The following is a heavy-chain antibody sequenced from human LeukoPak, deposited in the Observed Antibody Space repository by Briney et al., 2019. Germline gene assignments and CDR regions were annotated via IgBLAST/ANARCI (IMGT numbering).Heavy chain of an antibody. CDR1: GGSISDYY. J-gene: IGHJ4*02. D-gene: IGHD3-3*01. V-gene: IGHV4-59*01. CDR2: INYSGST. CDR3: ARDRKTGKYYDFWSGYRD. Sequence: SETLSLTCTVSGGSISDYYWTWIRQTPGKGLEWIGYINYSGSTNYNPSLKSRVTISEDTSKKQFSLTLRSVTAADTAVYYCARDRKTGKYYDFWSGYRDWGQGTLVTVSS.